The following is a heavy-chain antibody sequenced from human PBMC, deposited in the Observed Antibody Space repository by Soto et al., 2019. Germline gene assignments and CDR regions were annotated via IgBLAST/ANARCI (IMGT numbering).Heavy chain of an antibody. J-gene: IGHJ4*02. CDR3: TKLAYDDSGSTNHHFDY. CDR2: ISYDGSSK. V-gene: IGHV3-30*18. CDR1: GFTFGSYG. Sequence: GSLRLSCAASGFTFGSYGMHWVRQAPGKGLEWVSFISYDGSSKYYVDSVKGRFTISRDNSKHTLYLQMNSLRAEDTAVYYCTKLAYDDSGSTNHHFDYWGQGTPVTVYS. D-gene: IGHD3-22*01.